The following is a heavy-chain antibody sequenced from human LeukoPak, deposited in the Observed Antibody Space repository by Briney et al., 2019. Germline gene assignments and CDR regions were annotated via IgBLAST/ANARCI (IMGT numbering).Heavy chain of an antibody. CDR2: INHSGST. V-gene: IGHV4-34*01. CDR3: ARRWAVYGHMVRGVSWFDP. D-gene: IGHD3-10*01. CDR1: GGSISGYY. J-gene: IGHJ5*02. Sequence: KPSETVSLPCTVSGGSISGYYWSWLRQPPGKGLEWIGEINHSGSTNYNPSLKSRVTISVDTSKNQFSLKLSSVTAADTAVYYCARRWAVYGHMVRGVSWFDPWGQGTLVTVSS.